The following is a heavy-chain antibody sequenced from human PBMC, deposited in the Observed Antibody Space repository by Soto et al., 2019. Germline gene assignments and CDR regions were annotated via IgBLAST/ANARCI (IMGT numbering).Heavy chain of an antibody. CDR1: GDSISSSSFS. D-gene: IGHD3-3*01. Sequence: LETLSLTCTVSGDSISSSSFSWGWIRQPPGKGLEWIGTIYYTGSTDYNPSLKSRVSISVDKSKNQFSLRLSSVTAADTAVYYCASPPKAVSGYFNYWGQGALVTVSS. CDR2: IYYTGST. V-gene: IGHV4-39*01. J-gene: IGHJ4*02. CDR3: ASPPKAVSGYFNY.